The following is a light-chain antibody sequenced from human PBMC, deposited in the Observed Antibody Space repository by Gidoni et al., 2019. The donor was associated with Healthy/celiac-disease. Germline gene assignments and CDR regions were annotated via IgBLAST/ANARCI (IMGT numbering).Light chain of an antibody. V-gene: IGKV1-39*01. J-gene: IGKJ5*01. Sequence: DIQLTQAPSSMSAAVGDRVTITCRASHSIRNYLNWYQQKPGKAPKRLIYGASSLQSGVPSRFSGSGSGTDLTLTISSLQPEDVATYYCQQSYSAPRSITFGQGARLEIK. CDR3: QQSYSAPRSIT. CDR1: HSIRNY. CDR2: GAS.